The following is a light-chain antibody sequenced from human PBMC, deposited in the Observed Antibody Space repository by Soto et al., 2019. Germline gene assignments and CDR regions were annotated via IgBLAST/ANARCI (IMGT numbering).Light chain of an antibody. Sequence: EIVLTQSPATLSLSPGERATLSCRASQSVSSYLAWYQQKPGQAPRLLIYDASNRDTSIPARFSGSGSGTDFTITISSLEPEDFTSYYCQRRSNWSYNFGQGTKLESK. CDR2: DAS. V-gene: IGKV3-11*01. CDR3: QRRSNWSYN. J-gene: IGKJ2*01. CDR1: QSVSSY.